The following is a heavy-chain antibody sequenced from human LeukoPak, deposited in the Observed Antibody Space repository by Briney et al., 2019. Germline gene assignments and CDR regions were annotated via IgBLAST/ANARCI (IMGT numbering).Heavy chain of an antibody. V-gene: IGHV1-2*02. CDR2: INPNSGGT. D-gene: IGHD4-17*01. CDR3: ASLGADYGDYSFDY. CDR1: GYTFTGYY. Sequence: GASVKVSCKASGYTFTGYYMHWVRQAPGQGLEWMGWINPNSGGTNYAQKFQGRVTMTRDTSISTAYMELSSLRSEDTAVYYCASLGADYGDYSFDYWGQGTLVTVSS. J-gene: IGHJ4*02.